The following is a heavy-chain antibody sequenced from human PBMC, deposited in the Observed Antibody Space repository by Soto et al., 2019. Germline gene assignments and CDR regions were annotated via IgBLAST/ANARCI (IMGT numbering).Heavy chain of an antibody. D-gene: IGHD2-8*01. CDR1: GFTFSSYA. CDR2: VSGSGINT. Sequence: EVQLLESGGGSVQPGGSLRLSCVASGFTFSSYAMSWVRQAPGRGLEWVSAVSGSGINTYYADSVRGRFTISRDNSKNTLYLQMSSLRAEDTAVYYCAKGRGVYDYFDNWGQGTLVTVSS. J-gene: IGHJ4*02. CDR3: AKGRGVYDYFDN. V-gene: IGHV3-23*01.